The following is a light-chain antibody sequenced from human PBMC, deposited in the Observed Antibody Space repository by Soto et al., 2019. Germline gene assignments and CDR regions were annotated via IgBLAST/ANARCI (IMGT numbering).Light chain of an antibody. CDR3: CSYAGSFIFV. CDR2: DVS. Sequence: QSALTQPRSVSGSPGQSVTISCTGTSSDIGNYNYVSWYQQYPGKAPKLIIYDVSKRPSGIPDCFFGSKFGNTASLTISGLQAEDEAAYYCCSYAGSFIFVFGTGTKVTVL. V-gene: IGLV2-11*01. CDR1: SSDIGNYNY. J-gene: IGLJ1*01.